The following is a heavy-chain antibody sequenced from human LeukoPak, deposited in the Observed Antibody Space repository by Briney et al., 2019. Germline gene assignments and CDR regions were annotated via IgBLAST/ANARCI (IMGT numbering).Heavy chain of an antibody. CDR1: EFTFSSYA. J-gene: IGHJ4*02. D-gene: IGHD3-10*01. Sequence: PGGSLRLSCAASEFTFSSYAMSWVRQAPGKGLEWVSYISSSGSTIYYADSVKGRFTISRDNAKNSLYLQMNSLRAEDTAVYYCGRSRCYGSGSYCSYVDYWGQGTLVTVSS. CDR2: ISSSGSTI. CDR3: GRSRCYGSGSYCSYVDY. V-gene: IGHV3-48*04.